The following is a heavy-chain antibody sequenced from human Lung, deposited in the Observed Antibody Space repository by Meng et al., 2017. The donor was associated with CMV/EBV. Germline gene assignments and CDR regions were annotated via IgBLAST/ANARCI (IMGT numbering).Heavy chain of an antibody. D-gene: IGHD2-2*01. V-gene: IGHV1-2*02. Sequence: ASVXVSXKASGYTFTGYYMHWVRQAPGQGLEWMGWINPNSGGTNYAQKFQGRVTMTRDTSISTAYMELSRLRSDDTAVYYCARDERLTKDIVVVPAAGGLWFYGXQGTXVTVSS. J-gene: IGHJ4*02. CDR1: GYTFTGYY. CDR2: INPNSGGT. CDR3: ARDERLTKDIVVVPAAGGLWFY.